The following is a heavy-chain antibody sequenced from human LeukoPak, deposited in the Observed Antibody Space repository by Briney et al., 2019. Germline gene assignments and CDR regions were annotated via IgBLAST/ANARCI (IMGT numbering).Heavy chain of an antibody. V-gene: IGHV4-30-2*01. D-gene: IGHD6-19*01. J-gene: IGHJ4*02. CDR2: IYQGGNT. CDR3: AGEYAGGWLFDF. Sequence: SQTLCLTSADSGASITSSAYSRSWIRQPPGGGLEWLWYIYQGGNTPYNPSLKGRATISVDRSKNQFSVNLNSVTDADTAVYYCAGEYAGGWLFDFWGQGTLVSVSS. CDR1: GASITSSAYS.